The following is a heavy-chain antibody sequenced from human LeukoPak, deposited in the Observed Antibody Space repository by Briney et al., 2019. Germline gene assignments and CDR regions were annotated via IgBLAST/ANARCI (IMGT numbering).Heavy chain of an antibody. D-gene: IGHD1-26*01. CDR2: ISGSGGST. V-gene: IGHV3-23*01. Sequence: GGSLRLSCAASGFTFSLYAMSWVRQAPGKGLDWVSSISGSGGSTYYADSVKGRFTISRDSSKNTLYLQMNSLRAEDTAVYYCAKGVGTNKGGYYFDYWGQGTPVTVSS. CDR3: AKGVGTNKGGYYFDY. J-gene: IGHJ4*02. CDR1: GFTFSLYA.